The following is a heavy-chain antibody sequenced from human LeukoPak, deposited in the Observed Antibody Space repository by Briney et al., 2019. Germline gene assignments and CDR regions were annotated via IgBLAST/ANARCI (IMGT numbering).Heavy chain of an antibody. CDR2: IWYDGSNK. Sequence: GRSLRLSCAASGFTFSSYGMHWARQAPGKGLEWVAVIWYDGSNKYYADSVKGRFTISRDNSKNTLYLQMNSLRAEDTAVYYCARDTTKKYYYDSSGPDYWGQGTLVTVSS. CDR3: ARDTTKKYYYDSSGPDY. CDR1: GFTFSSYG. J-gene: IGHJ4*02. D-gene: IGHD3-22*01. V-gene: IGHV3-33*01.